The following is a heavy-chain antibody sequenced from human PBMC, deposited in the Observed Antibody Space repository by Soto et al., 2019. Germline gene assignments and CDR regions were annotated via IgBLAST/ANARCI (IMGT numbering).Heavy chain of an antibody. D-gene: IGHD5-12*01. CDR1: GYTFTSYD. J-gene: IGHJ6*03. Sequence: ASVKVSCKASGYTFTSYDINWVRQATGQGLEWTGWMNPNSGNTGYAQKFQGRVTMTRNTSISTAYMELSSLRSEDTAVYYCARLRRGYSGYDLDYYYYMDVWGKGTTVTVSS. CDR3: ARLRRGYSGYDLDYYYYMDV. CDR2: MNPNSGNT. V-gene: IGHV1-8*01.